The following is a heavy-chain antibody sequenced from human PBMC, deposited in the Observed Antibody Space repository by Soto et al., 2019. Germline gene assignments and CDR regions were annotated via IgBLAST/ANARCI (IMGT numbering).Heavy chain of an antibody. V-gene: IGHV3-23*01. CDR2: INPSGDIT. D-gene: IGHD3-3*01. J-gene: IGHJ6*02. CDR1: GFTFASYA. Sequence: PGGSLRLSCAASGFTFASYAMTWVRQTPGMGLEWVSTINPSGDITHYADSVRGRFAISRDSSMNTVYLQMNSLRVEDTAVYYCAKSNQIFGVVTDYLYYGMDVWGQGTTVTVSS. CDR3: AKSNQIFGVVTDYLYYGMDV.